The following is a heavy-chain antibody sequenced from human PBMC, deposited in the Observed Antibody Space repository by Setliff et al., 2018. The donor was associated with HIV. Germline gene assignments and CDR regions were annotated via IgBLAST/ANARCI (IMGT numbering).Heavy chain of an antibody. Sequence: PGGSLRLSCAASGFTFSSYASGWVRQAPGKGLEWVSAISGSGGSTYYADSVKGRFTISSDNSKNTLYLQMNSLRAEDTAVYYCAKDLDIVVVPAAYDAFDIWGQGTMVTVSS. V-gene: IGHV3-23*01. CDR3: AKDLDIVVVPAAYDAFDI. CDR2: ISGSGGST. J-gene: IGHJ3*02. D-gene: IGHD2-2*03. CDR1: GFTFSSYA.